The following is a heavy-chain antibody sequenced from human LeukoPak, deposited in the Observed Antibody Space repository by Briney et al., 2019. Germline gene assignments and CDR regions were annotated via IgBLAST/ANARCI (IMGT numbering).Heavy chain of an antibody. D-gene: IGHD3-22*01. V-gene: IGHV1-69*05. Sequence: ASVKVSCKASGGTFSNYAISWVRQAPGQGLEWMGGIIPIFDTADYAQKFQGRVTMTTDTSTSTAYMELRSLRADDTAVYYCARTEYYDSSDYRGAFDIWGQGTMVTVSS. J-gene: IGHJ3*02. CDR2: IIPIFDTA. CDR3: ARTEYYDSSDYRGAFDI. CDR1: GGTFSNYA.